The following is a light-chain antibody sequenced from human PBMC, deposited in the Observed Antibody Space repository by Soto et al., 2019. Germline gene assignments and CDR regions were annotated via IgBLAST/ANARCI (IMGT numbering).Light chain of an antibody. V-gene: IGKV4-1*01. CDR1: QSVLYSSNNKNY. CDR2: WAS. CDR3: QQYYSPPAT. J-gene: IGKJ4*01. Sequence: DIVMTQSPDSLAVSLGERATINCKSSQSVLYSSNNKNYLAWYQQKPGQPPKLLIYWASTRESGVPDRFSGSRSGTDFTLTISSLQAEDVAVYYCQQYYSPPATFGGGAKV.